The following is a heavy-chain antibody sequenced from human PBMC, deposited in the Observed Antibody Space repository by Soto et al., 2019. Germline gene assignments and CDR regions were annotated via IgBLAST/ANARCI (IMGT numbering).Heavy chain of an antibody. Sequence: SQTLSLTCAISGDSVSTNSGAWNWIRQSPSRGLEWLGRTYYRSKWYFQYAASVKSRITINPDTSKNQISLQLNSVTPEDTALYYYVRDGCSPTTCYGGRMNAFDIWGQGTVVTVSS. CDR3: VRDGCSPTTCYGGRMNAFDI. CDR2: TYYRSKWYF. V-gene: IGHV6-1*01. D-gene: IGHD2-2*01. J-gene: IGHJ3*02. CDR1: GDSVSTNSGA.